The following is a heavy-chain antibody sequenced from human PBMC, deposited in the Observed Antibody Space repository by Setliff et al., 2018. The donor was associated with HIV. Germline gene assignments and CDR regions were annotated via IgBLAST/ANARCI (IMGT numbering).Heavy chain of an antibody. Sequence: SSETLSLTCTVSGGSISSNSYYWGWIRQPPGKGMEWIGSIYHSGRTYYDPSLKSRVTISVDTSKNQFSLKLNSVTTADTAVYYCARSRTSSGYYGVTGYGMDVWGQGTTVTVSS. CDR3: ARSRTSSGYYGVTGYGMDV. D-gene: IGHD3-22*01. CDR1: GGSISSNSYY. V-gene: IGHV4-39*07. CDR2: IYHSGRT. J-gene: IGHJ6*02.